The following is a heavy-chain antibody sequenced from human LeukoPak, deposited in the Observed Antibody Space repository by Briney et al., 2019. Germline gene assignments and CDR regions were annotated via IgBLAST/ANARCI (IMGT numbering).Heavy chain of an antibody. CDR2: ISYDGSNK. J-gene: IGHJ4*02. Sequence: GGSLRLSCAASGFTFSSYAMHWVRQAPGKGLEWVAVISYDGSNKYYADSVKGRFTISRDNSKNTLYLQMNSLRAEDTAVYYRAREPQSWDYFDYWGQGTLVTVSS. V-gene: IGHV3-30-3*01. D-gene: IGHD3-16*01. CDR3: AREPQSWDYFDY. CDR1: GFTFSSYA.